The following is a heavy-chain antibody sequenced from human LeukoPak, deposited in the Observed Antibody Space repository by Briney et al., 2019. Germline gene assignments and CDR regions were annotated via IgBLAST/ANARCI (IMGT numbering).Heavy chain of an antibody. CDR1: GFTFSSYW. V-gene: IGHV3-7*01. D-gene: IGHD2-2*01. Sequence: GGSLRLSCAASGFTFSSYWMSWVRQAPGKGLEWVANIKQDGSEKYYVDSVKGRFTISRDNAKNSLYLQMNSLRAEDTAVYYCARGRPRGYIVVVPAAPFDYWGQGTLVTVSP. CDR2: IKQDGSEK. J-gene: IGHJ4*02. CDR3: ARGRPRGYIVVVPAAPFDY.